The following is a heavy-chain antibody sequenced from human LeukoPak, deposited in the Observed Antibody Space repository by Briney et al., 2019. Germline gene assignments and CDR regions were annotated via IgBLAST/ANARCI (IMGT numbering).Heavy chain of an antibody. CDR1: GFTFSSYG. D-gene: IGHD6-13*01. Sequence: TGGSLRLSCAASGFTFSSYGMHWVRQAPGKGLEWVAVIWYDGSNKYYADSVKGRFTISRDNSKNTLYMQMNSLRAEDTAVYYCARVGIAAAGPIPGDHYGMDVWGQGTTVTVSS. V-gene: IGHV3-33*01. CDR2: IWYDGSNK. CDR3: ARVGIAAAGPIPGDHYGMDV. J-gene: IGHJ6*02.